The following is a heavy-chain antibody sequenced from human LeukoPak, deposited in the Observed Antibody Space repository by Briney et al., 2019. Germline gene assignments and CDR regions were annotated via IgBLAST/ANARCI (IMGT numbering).Heavy chain of an antibody. CDR1: GGTFSSYG. Sequence: SVKVCCKASGGTFSSYGISWVGQAPGQGLEWMGGIIPIFGTANYAQKFQGRVTITADESTSTAYMELSSLRSEDTAVYYCAREPITMVRGVIIAFDSWGQGTLVTVAS. V-gene: IGHV1-69*13. CDR2: IIPIFGTA. D-gene: IGHD3-10*01. CDR3: AREPITMVRGVIIAFDS. J-gene: IGHJ4*02.